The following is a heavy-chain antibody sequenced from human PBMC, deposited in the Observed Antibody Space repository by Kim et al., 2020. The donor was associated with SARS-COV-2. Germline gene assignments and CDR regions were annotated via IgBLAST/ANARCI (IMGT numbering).Heavy chain of an antibody. Sequence: ASVKVSCKASGYTFTSYDINWVRQATGQGLEWMGWMNPNSGNTGYAQKFQGRVTMTRNTSISTAYMELSSLRSEDTAVYYCATTSFLLSSTIFGVVIIRGRGMDVWGQGTTVTVSS. CDR3: ATTSFLLSSTIFGVVIIRGRGMDV. V-gene: IGHV1-8*01. CDR2: MNPNSGNT. D-gene: IGHD3-3*01. CDR1: GYTFTSYD. J-gene: IGHJ6*02.